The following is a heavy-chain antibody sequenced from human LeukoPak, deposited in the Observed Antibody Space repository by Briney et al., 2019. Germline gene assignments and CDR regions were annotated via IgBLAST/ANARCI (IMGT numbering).Heavy chain of an antibody. V-gene: IGHV1-18*01. D-gene: IGHD2-2*01. CDR1: GYTFTSYG. J-gene: IGHJ6*03. CDR2: ITTYNGNT. CDR3: ARGIVPDARDYYYYYMDV. Sequence: ASVKVSCKASGYTFTSYGLSWVRQAPGQGLEWMGRITTYNGNTKYAQNFQGRVTMTTDTSTSTAYMELRSLRSDDTAVYYCARGIVPDARDYYYYYMDVWGKGTTVTVSS.